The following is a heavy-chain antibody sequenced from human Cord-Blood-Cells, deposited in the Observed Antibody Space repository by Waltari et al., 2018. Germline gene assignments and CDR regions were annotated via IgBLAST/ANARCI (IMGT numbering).Heavy chain of an antibody. D-gene: IGHD3-10*01. J-gene: IGHJ4*02. V-gene: IGHV4-39*07. Sequence: QLQLQESGPGLVKPSETLSLTCTVSGGSISSSSYYWGWIRQPPGKGVEGIGGIYYSGCTYDNPSLKSRVTISVDTSKNQFSLKLSSVTAADTAVYYCARVITMVRGVIIDYWGQGTLVTVSS. CDR1: GGSISSSSYY. CDR2: IYYSGCT. CDR3: ARVITMVRGVIIDY.